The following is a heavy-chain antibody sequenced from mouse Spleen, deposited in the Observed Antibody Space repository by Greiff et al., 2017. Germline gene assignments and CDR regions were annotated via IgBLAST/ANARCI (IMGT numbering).Heavy chain of an antibody. D-gene: IGHD2-4*01. CDR1: GYSITSGYY. CDR3: AREGGYDYDWFAY. Sequence: EVQRVESGPGLVKPSQSLSLTCSVTGYSITSGYYWNWIRQFPGNKLEWMGYISYDGSNNYNPSLKNRISITRDTSKNQFFLKLNSVTTEDTATYYCAREGGYDYDWFAYWGQGTLVTVSA. V-gene: IGHV3-6*01. J-gene: IGHJ3*01. CDR2: ISYDGSN.